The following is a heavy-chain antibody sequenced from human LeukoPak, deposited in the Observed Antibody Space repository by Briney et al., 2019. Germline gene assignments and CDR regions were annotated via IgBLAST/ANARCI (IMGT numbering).Heavy chain of an antibody. CDR3: ARGGWYSSSI. V-gene: IGHV4-39*07. Sequence: SETPSLTSTVSGDSITGDYCGGIRQPPGKRLEWIGSIYYTGNTYYNASLKSRVTISVDTSKNQVSLKVISMTAADTAVYYCARGGWYSSSIWGQGTLVTVSS. CDR2: IYYTGNT. D-gene: IGHD6-6*01. CDR1: GDSITGDY. J-gene: IGHJ4*02.